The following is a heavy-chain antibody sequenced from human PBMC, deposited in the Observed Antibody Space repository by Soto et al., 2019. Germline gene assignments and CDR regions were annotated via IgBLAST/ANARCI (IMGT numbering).Heavy chain of an antibody. CDR3: ARVIPTTAAGTDY. Sequence: PGGSLRLSCAASGFTFSSSWMHWVRQAPGKGLQWVANIKQDGSEKDYVDSVKGRFTISRDNAQNSLYLQMNSLRAEDTAVYYCARVIPTTAAGTDYWGQGTLVTVSS. J-gene: IGHJ4*02. D-gene: IGHD6-13*01. CDR1: GFTFSSSW. V-gene: IGHV3-7*05. CDR2: IKQDGSEK.